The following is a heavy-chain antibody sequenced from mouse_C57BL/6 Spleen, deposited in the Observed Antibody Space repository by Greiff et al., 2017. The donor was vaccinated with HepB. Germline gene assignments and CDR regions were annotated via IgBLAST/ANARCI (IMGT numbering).Heavy chain of an antibody. D-gene: IGHD2-14*01. V-gene: IGHV1-82*01. CDR1: GYAFSSSW. Sequence: QVQLQQSGPELVKPGASVKISCKASGYAFSSSWMNWVKQRPGKGLEWIGRIYPGDGDTNYNGKFKGKATLTADKSSSTAYMQLSSLTSEDSSVYYCARTVGTGGYAMDYWGQGTSVTVSS. CDR2: IYPGDGDT. J-gene: IGHJ4*01. CDR3: ARTVGTGGYAMDY.